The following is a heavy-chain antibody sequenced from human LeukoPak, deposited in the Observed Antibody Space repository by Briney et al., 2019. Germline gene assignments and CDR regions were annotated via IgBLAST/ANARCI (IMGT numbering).Heavy chain of an antibody. CDR2: IKQDGSEK. D-gene: IGHD3-10*01. J-gene: IGHJ6*02. CDR1: GFTFSSYW. CDR3: ASAITMVRGVSGYYYYYGMDV. Sequence: GSLRLSCAASGFTFSSYWMSWVRQAPGKGGEGVADIKQDGSEKYYVDSVKGRFTLPRDNPNHSLYLQMNSLRAEDTAVYYCASAITMVRGVSGYYYYYGMDVWGQGTTVTVSS. V-gene: IGHV3-7*01.